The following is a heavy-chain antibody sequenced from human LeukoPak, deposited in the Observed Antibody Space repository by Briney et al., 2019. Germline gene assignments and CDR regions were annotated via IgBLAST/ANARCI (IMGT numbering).Heavy chain of an antibody. CDR1: GGPSCSSY. CDR3: ARIYCSGGKCYSTPRWFDP. Sequence: SETLSLTCTVSGGPSCSSYWRWLRQPPGNGLQGIGVMYYSGSTNYDPCFKSRIALSVGTSKNQLSLRLTSVTAADTDVYYCARIYCSGGKCYSTPRWFDPWGQGTLVTVSS. D-gene: IGHD2-15*01. V-gene: IGHV4-59*01. J-gene: IGHJ5*02. CDR2: MYYSGST.